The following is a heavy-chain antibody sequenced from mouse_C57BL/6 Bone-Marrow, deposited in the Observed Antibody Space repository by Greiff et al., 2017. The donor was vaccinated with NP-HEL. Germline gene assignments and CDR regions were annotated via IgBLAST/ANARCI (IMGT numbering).Heavy chain of an antibody. CDR3: ARNFAGTSYWYFDV. CDR1: GFSLTSYG. Sequence: VQLQESGPGLVQPSQSLSITCTVSGFSLTSYGVHWVRQSPGKGLEWLGVIWCGGSTDYNAAFISRLSISKDNSKSQVFFKMNSLQADDTAIYYCARNFAGTSYWYFDVWGTGTTVTVSS. J-gene: IGHJ1*03. D-gene: IGHD4-1*01. V-gene: IGHV2-2*01. CDR2: IWCGGST.